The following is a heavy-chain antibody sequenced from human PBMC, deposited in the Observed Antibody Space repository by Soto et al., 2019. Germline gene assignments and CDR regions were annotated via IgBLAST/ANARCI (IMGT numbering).Heavy chain of an antibody. V-gene: IGHV4-59*01. CDR3: ARHEYSYGPIDY. Sequence: TSETLSLTCTVSAGSISSSYWSWVRQPPGKGLEWIAYIYYSGSTNYNPSLKSRVNISVDTSKNQFSLKLSSVTAADTAVYYCARHEYSYGPIDYWGQGTLVTVSS. CDR1: AGSISSSY. CDR2: IYYSGST. D-gene: IGHD5-18*01. J-gene: IGHJ4*02.